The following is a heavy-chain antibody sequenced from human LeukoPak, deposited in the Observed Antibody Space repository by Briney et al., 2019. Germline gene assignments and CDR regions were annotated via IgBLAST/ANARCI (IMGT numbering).Heavy chain of an antibody. Sequence: SETLSLTCAVYGGSFSGYYWSWIRQPPGKGLEWIGEINHSGSTNYNPSLKSRVTISVDTSKNQFSLRLSSVTAADTAVYYCARLGYSYGDYWGQGTLVTVSS. V-gene: IGHV4-34*01. CDR2: INHSGST. J-gene: IGHJ4*02. CDR1: GGSFSGYY. CDR3: ARLGYSYGDY. D-gene: IGHD5-18*01.